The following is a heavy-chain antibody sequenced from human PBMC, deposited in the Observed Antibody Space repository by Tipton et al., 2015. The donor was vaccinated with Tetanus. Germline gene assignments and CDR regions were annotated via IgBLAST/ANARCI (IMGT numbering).Heavy chain of an antibody. CDR2: MDPHTGHA. Sequence: QLVQSGAEVKKPGASVKVSCKAFGYAFNSYDPNWVRQATGQGLEWLGYMDPHTGHATYAQKFQGRVTMTSDISETTAYMELKNLRSDDTVIYYCARGNRGSSWYFWGQGTLVTVSS. CDR1: GYAFNSYD. CDR3: ARGNRGSSWYF. V-gene: IGHV1-8*01. J-gene: IGHJ4*02. D-gene: IGHD6-13*01.